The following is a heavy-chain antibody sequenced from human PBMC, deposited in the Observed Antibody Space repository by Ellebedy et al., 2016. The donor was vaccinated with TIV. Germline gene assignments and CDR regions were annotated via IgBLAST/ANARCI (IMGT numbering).Heavy chain of an antibody. J-gene: IGHJ3*02. CDR2: IYYSGRT. CDR1: GGSISSYY. V-gene: IGHV4-59*01. Sequence: SETLSLTXTVSGGSISSYYWSWIRQPPGKGLEWIGYIYYSGRTNYNPSLKSRVTISVDTSKTQFSLRLSSVTAADTAVYYCATQGVIRDPDAFDIWGQGTMVTVSS. CDR3: ATQGVIRDPDAFDI. D-gene: IGHD3-22*01.